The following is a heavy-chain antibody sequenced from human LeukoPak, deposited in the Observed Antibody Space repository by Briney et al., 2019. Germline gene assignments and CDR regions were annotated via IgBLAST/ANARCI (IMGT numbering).Heavy chain of an antibody. Sequence: PGGTLRLSCAASGFTFSSYGMTWVRQAPGKGLEWVSSISSSSSYIYYADSVKGRFTISRDNAKNSLYLQMNSLRAEDTAVYYCARGGPYDYVWGGDALDIWGQGTMVTVSS. J-gene: IGHJ3*02. D-gene: IGHD3-16*01. CDR1: GFTFSSYG. V-gene: IGHV3-21*01. CDR2: ISSSSSYI. CDR3: ARGGPYDYVWGGDALDI.